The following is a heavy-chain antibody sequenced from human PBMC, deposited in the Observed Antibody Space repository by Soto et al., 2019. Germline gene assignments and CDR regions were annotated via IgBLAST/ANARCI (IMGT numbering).Heavy chain of an antibody. V-gene: IGHV3-23*01. CDR3: AKRGLTGYYYFDY. CDR2: ISGSGGST. J-gene: IGHJ4*02. D-gene: IGHD3-9*01. Sequence: GGSLRLSCAASGFTFSSYAMSWVRQAPGKGLEWVSTISGSGGSTYYADSVKGRFTISRDNSKNMLYLQMNYLRVEDTAVFYCAKRGLTGYYYFDYWGQGTLVTVSS. CDR1: GFTFSSYA.